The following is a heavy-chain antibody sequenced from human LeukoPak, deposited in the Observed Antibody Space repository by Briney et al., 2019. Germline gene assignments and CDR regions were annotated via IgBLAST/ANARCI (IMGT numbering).Heavy chain of an antibody. CDR3: ARDLTNYYGSGSYYLPFDY. CDR1: GGSISSSSYY. J-gene: IGHJ4*02. V-gene: IGHV4-39*07. CDR2: IYYSGST. D-gene: IGHD3-10*01. Sequence: SETLSLTCTVSGGSISSSSYYWGWIRQPPGKGLEWIGSIYYSGSTDYNPSLKSRVIISVDTSKNQFSLKLSSVTAADTAVYYCARDLTNYYGSGSYYLPFDYWGQGTLVTVSS.